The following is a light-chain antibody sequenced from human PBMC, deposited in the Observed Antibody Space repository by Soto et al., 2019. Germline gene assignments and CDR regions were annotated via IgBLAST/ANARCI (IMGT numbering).Light chain of an antibody. Sequence: QSALTQPASVSASPGQSITISCIGTSSDIGGYSYVSWYQQHPGKAPKLLIRDVNYRPSGISARFSGSKSGNTASLTISGVQPEDEADYHCSSYTTIKTVVFGGGTKLTVL. V-gene: IGLV2-14*03. CDR2: DVN. J-gene: IGLJ2*01. CDR3: SSYTTIKTVV. CDR1: SSDIGGYSY.